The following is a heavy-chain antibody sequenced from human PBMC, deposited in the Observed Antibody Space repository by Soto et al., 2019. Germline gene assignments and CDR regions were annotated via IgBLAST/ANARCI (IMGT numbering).Heavy chain of an antibody. Sequence: SETLSLTCTVSGGSISSYYGSWIRQPPGKGLEWIGYIYYSGSTNYNPSLKSRVTISIDTSKNQFSLKLSSVTAADTAVYYCARLGRRYYGSGSYGSFDPWGQGTLVTVSS. CDR1: GGSISSYY. D-gene: IGHD3-10*01. CDR3: ARLGRRYYGSGSYGSFDP. CDR2: IYYSGST. J-gene: IGHJ5*02. V-gene: IGHV4-59*08.